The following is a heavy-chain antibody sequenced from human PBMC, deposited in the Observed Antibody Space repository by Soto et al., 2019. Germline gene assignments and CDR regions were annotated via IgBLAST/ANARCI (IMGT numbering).Heavy chain of an antibody. J-gene: IGHJ4*02. V-gene: IGHV1-18*01. CDR1: GYTFASYA. Sequence: QVQLVQSGAEVKKPGASVKVSCKASGYTFASYAISWMRQAPGQGLEWMGWTSAYNGNTNYAQKLRGRVPMTTDTSTSTASMELRSLRSDDTAVYYCARDPPPPDYWGQGTLVTVSS. CDR2: TSAYNGNT. CDR3: ARDPPPPDY.